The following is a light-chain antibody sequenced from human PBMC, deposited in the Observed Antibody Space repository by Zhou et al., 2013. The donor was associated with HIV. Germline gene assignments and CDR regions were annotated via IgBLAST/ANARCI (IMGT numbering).Light chain of an antibody. CDR3: HQYGYSSTLT. J-gene: IGKJ4*01. Sequence: EIVLTQSPGTLSLSPGERATLSCRASQTVSSTYLAWYQQKSGQAPRLLIYGASNRATAIPDRFSGSGSGTDFALTISRLEPEDFAVYYCHQYGYSSTLTFGGGTKVE. V-gene: IGKV3-20*01. CDR1: QTVSSTY. CDR2: GAS.